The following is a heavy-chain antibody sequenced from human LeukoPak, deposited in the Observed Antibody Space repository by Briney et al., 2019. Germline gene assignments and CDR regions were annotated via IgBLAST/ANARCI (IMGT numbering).Heavy chain of an antibody. V-gene: IGHV3-15*05. D-gene: IGHD2-15*01. CDR1: GFTFTKAW. Sequence: GGSLRLSCAASGFTFTKAWMSWGRQAPGKGLEWVGRIKSKADGGTTDYAAPVKGRFTISRDDSKNMLYLQMNSLITEDTAVYDCMSKADFSGGSGSHGGQGTLVTVSS. CDR2: IKSKADGGTT. CDR3: MSKADFSGGSGSH. J-gene: IGHJ4*02.